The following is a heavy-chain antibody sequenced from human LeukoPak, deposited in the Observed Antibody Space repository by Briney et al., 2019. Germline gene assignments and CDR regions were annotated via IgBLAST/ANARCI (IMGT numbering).Heavy chain of an antibody. CDR2: ISYDGSNK. D-gene: IGHD3-22*01. J-gene: IGHJ4*02. V-gene: IGHV3-30-3*01. Sequence: RPGGSLRLSCAASGFTFSSYAMHWVRQAPGKGLEWVAVISYDGSNKYYADSVKGRFTISRDNSKNTLCLQMNSLRAEDTAVYYCATQYYYDSSGYNFDYWGQGTLVTVSS. CDR1: GFTFSSYA. CDR3: ATQYYYDSSGYNFDY.